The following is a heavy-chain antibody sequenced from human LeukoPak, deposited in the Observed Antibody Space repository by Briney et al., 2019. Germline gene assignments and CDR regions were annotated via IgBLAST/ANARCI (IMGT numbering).Heavy chain of an antibody. CDR1: GFTFSSYA. V-gene: IGHV3-30*04. CDR3: ARDSRYYDFWSGYHSYYYYYYMDV. Sequence: GGSLRLSCAASGFTFSSYAMHWVRQAPGKGLEWVAVISYDGSNKYYADSVKGRFTISRDNSKNTLYLQMNSLGAEDTAVYYCARDSRYYDFWSGYHSYYYYYYMDVWGKGTTVTVSS. CDR2: ISYDGSNK. J-gene: IGHJ6*03. D-gene: IGHD3-3*01.